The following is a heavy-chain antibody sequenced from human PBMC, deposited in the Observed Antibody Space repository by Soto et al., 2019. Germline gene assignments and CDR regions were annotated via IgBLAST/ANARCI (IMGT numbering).Heavy chain of an antibody. CDR3: AKGLGSAARPNY. V-gene: IGHV3-30*18. CDR1: GFTFSSYG. D-gene: IGHD6-6*01. Sequence: QVQLVESGGGVVQPGRSLRLSCAASGFTFSSYGVHWVRQAPGKGLEWVAVISYDGSNKYYADSVKGRFTISRDNSKNTLYLQMNSLRAEDTAVYYCAKGLGSAARPNYWGQGTLVTVSS. J-gene: IGHJ4*02. CDR2: ISYDGSNK.